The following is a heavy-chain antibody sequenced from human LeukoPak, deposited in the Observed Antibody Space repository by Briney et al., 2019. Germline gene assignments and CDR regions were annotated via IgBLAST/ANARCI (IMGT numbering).Heavy chain of an antibody. J-gene: IGHJ4*02. Sequence: SRTLSLTCTVSGGSISSGGYYWSWIRQHPGKGLEWIGYIYYSGSTYYNPSLKSRVTISVDTSKNQFSLKLSSVTAADTAVYYCATQWAITMVPYWGQGTLVTVSS. CDR2: IYYSGST. CDR1: GGSISSGGYY. D-gene: IGHD3-10*01. CDR3: ATQWAITMVPY. V-gene: IGHV4-31*03.